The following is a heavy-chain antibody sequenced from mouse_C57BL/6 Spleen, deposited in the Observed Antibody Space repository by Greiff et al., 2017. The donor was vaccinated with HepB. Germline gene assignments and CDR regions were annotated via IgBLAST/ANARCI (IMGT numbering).Heavy chain of an antibody. J-gene: IGHJ4*01. CDR3: ARTTVVAFYAMDY. CDR2: IDPEDGET. V-gene: IGHV14-2*01. CDR1: GFNIKDYY. D-gene: IGHD1-1*01. Sequence: DVKLVESGAELVKPGASVKLSCTASGFNIKDYYMHWVKQRTEQGLEWIGRIDPEDGETKYAPKFQGKATITADTSSNTAYLQLSSLTSEDTAVYYCARTTVVAFYAMDYWGQGTSVTVSS.